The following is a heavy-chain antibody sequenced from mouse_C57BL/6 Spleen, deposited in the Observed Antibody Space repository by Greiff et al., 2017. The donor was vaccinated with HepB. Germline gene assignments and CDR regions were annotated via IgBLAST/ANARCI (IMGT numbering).Heavy chain of an antibody. CDR3: ARSGTRYTYYFDY. J-gene: IGHJ2*01. Sequence: VKLQQSGAELVKPGASVKISCKASGYAFSSYWMNWVKQRPGKGLEWIGQIYPGDGDTNYNGKFKGKATLTADKSSSTAYMQLSSLTSEDSAVYFCARSGTRYTYYFDYWGQGTTLTVSS. CDR1: GYAFSSYW. CDR2: IYPGDGDT. D-gene: IGHD4-1*01. V-gene: IGHV1-80*01.